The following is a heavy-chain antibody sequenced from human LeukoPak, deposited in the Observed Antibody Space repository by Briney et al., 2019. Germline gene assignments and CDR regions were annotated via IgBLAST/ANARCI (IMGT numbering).Heavy chain of an antibody. D-gene: IGHD3-22*01. J-gene: IGHJ5*02. CDR2: IYYSGST. CDR3: AMLPRDPLGITTNWFDP. Sequence: PSETLSLTCTVSGGSISSYYWSWIRQPPGKGLEWIGYIYYSGSTNYNPSLKSRVTISVDTSKNQFSLKLSSVTAADTAVYYCAMLPRDPLGITTNWFDPWGQGTLVTVSS. CDR1: GGSISSYY. V-gene: IGHV4-59*08.